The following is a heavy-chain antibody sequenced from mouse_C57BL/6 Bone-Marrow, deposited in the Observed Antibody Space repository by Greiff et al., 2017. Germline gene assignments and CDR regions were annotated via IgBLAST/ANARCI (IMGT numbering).Heavy chain of an antibody. CDR2: IYPRSGNT. D-gene: IGHD1-1*01. Sequence: VQLQESGAELARPGASVTLSCKASGYTFTSYGISWVKQRTGQGLEWIGEIYPRSGNTYYNAKFKGKATLTADKSSSTAYVKLGSLTSVDSAVYFCAGSPYYKCGSSTDYWGQGTTLTVSS. CDR3: AGSPYYKCGSSTDY. CDR1: GYTFTSYG. J-gene: IGHJ2*01. V-gene: IGHV1-81*01.